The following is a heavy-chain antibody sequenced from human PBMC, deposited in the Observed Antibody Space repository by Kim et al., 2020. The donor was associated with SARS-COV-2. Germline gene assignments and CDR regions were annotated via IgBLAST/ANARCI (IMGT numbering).Heavy chain of an antibody. D-gene: IGHD3-9*01. CDR2: IDPSDSHT. Sequence: SGYTFTHYWITWVRQMPGKGLEWMGNIDPSDSHTNYSPSFQGNVTISIDKSISTAYLQWSSLKASDTAMYYCASSYYHILTGYYPWGQGTLAT. CDR1: GYTFTHYW. V-gene: IGHV5-10-1*01. J-gene: IGHJ5*02. CDR3: ASSYYHILTGYYP.